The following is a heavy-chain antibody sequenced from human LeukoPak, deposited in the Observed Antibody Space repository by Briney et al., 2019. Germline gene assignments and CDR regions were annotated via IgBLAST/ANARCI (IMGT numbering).Heavy chain of an antibody. D-gene: IGHD6-13*01. CDR1: GFTFSSYA. J-gene: IGHJ4*02. Sequence: AGGSLRLSCAASGFTFSSYAMSWVRQAPGKGLEWVSSISSSSGYINYADSVKGRFTISRDNAKNSLYLQMNSLRAEDTAVYYCARFYSNSWYYFDYWGQGTLVTVSS. CDR3: ARFYSNSWYYFDY. CDR2: ISSSSGYI. V-gene: IGHV3-21*01.